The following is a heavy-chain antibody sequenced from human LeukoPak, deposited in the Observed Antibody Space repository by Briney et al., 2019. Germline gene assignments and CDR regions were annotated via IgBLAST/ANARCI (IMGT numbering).Heavy chain of an antibody. D-gene: IGHD2-8*02. V-gene: IGHV3-7*01. Sequence: GGSLRLSCEASGFTFSSYWMSWVRQAPGKGLEWVANIKQDGSDKYYVDSLRGRFTVSRDNARNSLYLQINSLRVGDTAVYFCARVGAATFYWYYMDVWGKGTTVTVSS. CDR1: GFTFSSYW. J-gene: IGHJ6*03. CDR3: ARVGAATFYWYYMDV. CDR2: IKQDGSDK.